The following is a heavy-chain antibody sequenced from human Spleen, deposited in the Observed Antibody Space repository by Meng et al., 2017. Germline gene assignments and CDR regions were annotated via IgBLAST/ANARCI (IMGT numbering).Heavy chain of an antibody. Sequence: SETLSLTCTVSGGSISGYYWSWIRQPPGKGLEWIGYIYYSGSTNFNPSLKSRATISIDTSKKQFSLKLSSVTAADTAVYYCARDISVRGALFDYWGQGTLVPVSS. V-gene: IGHV4-59*12. CDR1: GGSISGYY. J-gene: IGHJ4*02. D-gene: IGHD3-10*01. CDR3: ARDISVRGALFDY. CDR2: IYYSGST.